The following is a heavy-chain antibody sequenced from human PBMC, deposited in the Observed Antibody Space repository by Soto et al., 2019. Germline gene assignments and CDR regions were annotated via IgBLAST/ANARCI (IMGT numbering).Heavy chain of an antibody. CDR2: IIPIFGTA. J-gene: IGHJ6*02. CDR3: HFVWIQWDGMDV. V-gene: IGHV1-69*13. D-gene: IGHD5-12*01. Sequence: SVKVSCKASGGTFSSYAISWVRQAPGQGLEWMGGIIPIFGTANYAQKFQGRVTITADESTSTAYMELSSLRSEDTAVYYCHFVWIQWDGMDVWGQGTTVTVSS. CDR1: GGTFSSYA.